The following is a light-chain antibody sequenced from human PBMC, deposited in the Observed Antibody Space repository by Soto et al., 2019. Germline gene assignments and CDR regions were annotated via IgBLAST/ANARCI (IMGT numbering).Light chain of an antibody. CDR1: SGSIASNY. CDR3: QSYDSSNRV. Sequence: NFMLTQPHSVSESPGKTVTISCTGSSGSIASNYVQWYQQRPGSAPTTVIYEDNRRPSGVPDRFSGSIDSSSNSASLTISGLKTEDEADYYCQSYDSSNRVFGGGTKVTVL. J-gene: IGLJ2*01. CDR2: EDN. V-gene: IGLV6-57*02.